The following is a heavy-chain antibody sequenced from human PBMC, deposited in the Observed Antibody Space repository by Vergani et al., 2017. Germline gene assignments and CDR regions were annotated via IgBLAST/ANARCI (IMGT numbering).Heavy chain of an antibody. Sequence: VQLLESGGDLVQPGGSLRLSCAASGFSFSDHYMTWIRQAPGKGLEWVSYISNSGNNIEYADSVKGRFSISRDNAKSSLFLQMDSLRAEDTAVYYCARVHRDYNNYPGTFDIWGQGSMVTVSS. D-gene: IGHD5-24*01. J-gene: IGHJ3*02. CDR1: GFSFSDHY. CDR2: ISNSGNNI. V-gene: IGHV3-11*01. CDR3: ARVHRDYNNYPGTFDI.